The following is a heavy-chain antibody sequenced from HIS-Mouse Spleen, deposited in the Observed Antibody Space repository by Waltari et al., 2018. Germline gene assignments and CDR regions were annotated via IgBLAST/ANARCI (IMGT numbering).Heavy chain of an antibody. CDR1: GGSISSRSYY. CDR2: IYYSENT. J-gene: IGHJ5*02. D-gene: IGHD3-16*02. V-gene: IGHV4-39*07. CDR3: AGFMITLGGVIA. Sequence: QLQLQESGPGLVKPSETLSLTCTVSGGSISSRSYYWGWIRKPPGKGLEWIGCIYYSENTYPNTVNKSLFTISVDTSKNQFSLKLSSVTAANTAVYYWAGFMITLGGVIAWGQGTLVTVSS.